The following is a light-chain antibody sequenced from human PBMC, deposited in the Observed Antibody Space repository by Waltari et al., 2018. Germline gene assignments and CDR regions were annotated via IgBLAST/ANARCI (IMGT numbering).Light chain of an antibody. J-gene: IGKJ1*01. CDR3: QQSYSTLTWT. CDR1: QSISSY. V-gene: IGKV1-39*01. CDR2: AAS. Sequence: DIQMTQSPSSLSASVVDRVTIPCRASQSISSYLNWYQQKPGKAPKLLIYAASSLQSGVPSRFSGSGSGTDFTLTISSLQPEDFATYYCQQSYSTLTWTFGQGTKVEIK.